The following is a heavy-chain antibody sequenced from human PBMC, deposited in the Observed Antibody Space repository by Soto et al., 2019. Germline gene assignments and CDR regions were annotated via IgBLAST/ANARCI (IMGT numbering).Heavy chain of an antibody. CDR2: ISGSGGST. D-gene: IGHD4-17*01. CDR3: AKDIDGDYPDYYYGMDV. CDR1: GFTFSSYA. J-gene: IGHJ6*02. Sequence: GGSLRLSCAASGFTFSSYAMSWVRQAPGKGLEWVSAISGSGGSTYYADSVKGRFTISRDNSKNTLYLQMNSLRAEDTAVYYCAKDIDGDYPDYYYGMDVWGQGTTVTVSS. V-gene: IGHV3-23*01.